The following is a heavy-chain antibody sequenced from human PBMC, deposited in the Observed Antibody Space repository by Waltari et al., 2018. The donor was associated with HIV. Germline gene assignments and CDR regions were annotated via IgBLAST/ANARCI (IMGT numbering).Heavy chain of an antibody. CDR3: ARDSSISSRHYFYSNGMDV. Sequence: QVRLVESGGGVVQPGRSLRLSCVASEPTFRADAFHWVRQAPGKGLEWLAIISYDGKKKYYADSVKGRFTISRDNSKDTLYLQMNSLRAEDTAVYFCARDSSISSRHYFYSNGMDVWGQGTTVIVSS. J-gene: IGHJ6*02. V-gene: IGHV3-30*04. D-gene: IGHD6-6*01. CDR1: EPTFRADA. CDR2: ISYDGKKK.